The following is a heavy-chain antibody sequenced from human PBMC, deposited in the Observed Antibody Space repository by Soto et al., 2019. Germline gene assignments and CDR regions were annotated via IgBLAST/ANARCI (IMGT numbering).Heavy chain of an antibody. D-gene: IGHD2-8*01. CDR3: ARGMYGDY. Sequence: QVHLVQSGAEVKKPGASVKVSCKGSGYAFTTYGITWVRQAPGQGLEWMGWISAHNGNTNYAQKLQGRVTVTIDTSTSTAYMELRSLGSDDTAVYYCARGMYGDYWGQGALVTVSS. V-gene: IGHV1-18*01. CDR1: GYAFTTYG. J-gene: IGHJ4*02. CDR2: ISAHNGNT.